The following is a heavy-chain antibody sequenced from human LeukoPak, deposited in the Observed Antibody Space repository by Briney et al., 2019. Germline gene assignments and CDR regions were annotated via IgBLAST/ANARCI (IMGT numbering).Heavy chain of an antibody. Sequence: GGSLRLSCVASGFTFSGSWMTWVRQAPGKGLEWVANMNPDGSGKYYVDSVKGRFTVSRDNAKNSVYLQMNSLRAEDTAVYYCARDRGYSSSWYNFDYWGQGTLVTVSS. CDR2: MNPDGSGK. CDR1: GFTFSGSW. CDR3: ARDRGYSSSWYNFDY. D-gene: IGHD6-13*01. J-gene: IGHJ4*02. V-gene: IGHV3-7*01.